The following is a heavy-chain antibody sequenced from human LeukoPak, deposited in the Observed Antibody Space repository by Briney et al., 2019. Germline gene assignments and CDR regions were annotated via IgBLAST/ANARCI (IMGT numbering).Heavy chain of an antibody. CDR3: ARARIFGDFYSYGMDV. J-gene: IGHJ6*02. CDR2: ISSSGSTI. V-gene: IGHV3-48*03. D-gene: IGHD3-3*01. Sequence: GGSLRLSCAASGFTFSDYEMNWVRQAPGKGLEWVSYISSSGSTIYYAESVKGRFTICRDYAKDSLYLRMNSLRVEDTAIYYCARARIFGDFYSYGMDVWGQGTTVTVSS. CDR1: GFTFSDYE.